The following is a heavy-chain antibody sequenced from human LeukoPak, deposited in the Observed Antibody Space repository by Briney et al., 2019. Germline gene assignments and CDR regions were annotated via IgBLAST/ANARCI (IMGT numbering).Heavy chain of an antibody. D-gene: IGHD3-10*01. Sequence: PSETLSLTCTVSGGSISSTSYYWGWIRQPPGKGLEWIGNIYYSGSTYYNPSLMSRVTISIDTSENQFSLKLSSVTAADTAVYYCAREGVSHSYFFGYWGQGTLVTVSS. J-gene: IGHJ4*02. CDR1: GGSISSTSYY. V-gene: IGHV4-39*07. CDR3: AREGVSHSYFFGY. CDR2: IYYSGST.